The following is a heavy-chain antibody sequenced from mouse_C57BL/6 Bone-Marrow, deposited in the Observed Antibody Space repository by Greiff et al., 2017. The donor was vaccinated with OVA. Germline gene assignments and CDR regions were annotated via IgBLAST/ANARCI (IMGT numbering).Heavy chain of an antibody. J-gene: IGHJ2*01. CDR1: GFNIKDDY. V-gene: IGHV14-4*01. CDR3: TSYGNFDD. D-gene: IGHD2-1*01. Sequence: VQLQQSGAELVRPGASVKLSCTASGFNIKDDYMHWVKQRPEQGLEWIGWIDPENGDTEYASKFQGKATIPADTSSNTAYLQLSSLTSEDTAVYYCTSYGNFDDWGQGTTLTVSS. CDR2: IDPENGDT.